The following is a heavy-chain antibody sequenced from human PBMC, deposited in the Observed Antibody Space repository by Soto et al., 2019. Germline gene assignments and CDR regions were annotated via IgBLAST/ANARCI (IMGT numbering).Heavy chain of an antibody. V-gene: IGHV1-3*01. CDR3: ARDTGDGTFDF. D-gene: IGHD7-27*01. CDR2: INAGYGNT. Sequence: QVNLVQSGAEVRKPGASVKVSCKASGYTFSSYAMHWVRQAPGQRLEWMGWINAGYGNTKSSQKFQDRVTISRDTSASTAYMELTSLRSEDTAEYYCARDTGDGTFDFWGQGTLVTVSS. CDR1: GYTFSSYA. J-gene: IGHJ4*02.